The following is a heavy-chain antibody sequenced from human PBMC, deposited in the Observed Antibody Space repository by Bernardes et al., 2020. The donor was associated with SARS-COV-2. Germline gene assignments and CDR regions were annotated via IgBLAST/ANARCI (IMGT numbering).Heavy chain of an antibody. J-gene: IGHJ2*01. CDR2: IYSGGTT. CDR1: GLRFSDYA. V-gene: IGHV3-23*01. CDR3: AREVLVPAAFGGGRGYFDL. D-gene: IGHD2-15*01. Sequence: GGYLSLSCGASGLRFSDYAMSWVRQAPGKGLEWVSAIYSGGTTYYADSVKGRFTISRDNSKNTLFLQMNSLRAEDTAVYYCAREVLVPAAFGGGRGYFDLWGRGTLVTVSS.